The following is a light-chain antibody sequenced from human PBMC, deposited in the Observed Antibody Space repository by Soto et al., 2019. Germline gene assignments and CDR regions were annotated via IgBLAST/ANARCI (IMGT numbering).Light chain of an antibody. CDR3: ISYTSDDVRYV. J-gene: IGLJ1*01. CDR1: NSDIGIYDF. V-gene: IGLV2-14*01. Sequence: QSALTQPASVSGTPGQSITISCTGSNSDIGIYDFVSWYQHHSGKAPKLIVSEVSHRPSGVSNRFSGSKSGNTASLTISGLQSEDEADYYCISYTSDDVRYVFGTGTKGTVL. CDR2: EVS.